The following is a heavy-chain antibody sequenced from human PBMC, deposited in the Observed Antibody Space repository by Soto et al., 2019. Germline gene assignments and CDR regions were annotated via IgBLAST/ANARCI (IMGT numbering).Heavy chain of an antibody. CDR1: GFTFTSYE. Sequence: GGSLRLSCAASGFTFTSYEMNWARQAPGKGLEWASYISSSGTTIYNAVLVKGRFTIATDNGKSSLYVQMTRFTAEDTAVYDGASDLGRACNIWGKGTMVTV. CDR3: ASDLGRACNI. V-gene: IGHV3-48*03. J-gene: IGHJ3*02. CDR2: ISSSGTTI.